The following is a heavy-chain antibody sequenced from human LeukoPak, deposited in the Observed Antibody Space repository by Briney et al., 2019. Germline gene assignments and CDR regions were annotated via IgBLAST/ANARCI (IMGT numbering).Heavy chain of an antibody. Sequence: GESLKIPCKGSGYSFTSYWISWVRQMPGKGLEWMGRIDPSDSYTNYSPSFQGHVTISADKSVSTAYLQWSSLKASDTAMYYCARQVHCSSSSCSANYYYYGMDVWSQGTTVTVSS. CDR2: IDPSDSYT. D-gene: IGHD2-15*01. CDR1: GYSFTSYW. J-gene: IGHJ6*02. V-gene: IGHV5-10-1*01. CDR3: ARQVHCSSSSCSANYYYYGMDV.